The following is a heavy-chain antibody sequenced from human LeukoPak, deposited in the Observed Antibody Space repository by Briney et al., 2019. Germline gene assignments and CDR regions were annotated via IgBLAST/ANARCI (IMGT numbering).Heavy chain of an antibody. D-gene: IGHD2-2*01. Sequence: GGSLRLSCAASGFTFDSYGLNWVRQASGKGLGWISSISSSSTYIYYADLVKGRFSNSRDNAKNSLYLQMNSLRAEDTAVYYCARAYCSSTRCSYYFDSWGQGTLVTVSS. CDR3: ARAYCSSTRCSYYFDS. CDR2: ISSSSTYI. J-gene: IGHJ4*02. V-gene: IGHV3-21*01. CDR1: GFTFDSYG.